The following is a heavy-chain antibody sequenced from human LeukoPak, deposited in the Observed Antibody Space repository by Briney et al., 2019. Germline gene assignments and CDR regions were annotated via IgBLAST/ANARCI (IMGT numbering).Heavy chain of an antibody. CDR2: ISSSGSTI. J-gene: IGHJ6*03. CDR1: GFTFSSYE. V-gene: IGHV3-48*03. D-gene: IGHD2-2*01. Sequence: PGGSLRLSCAASGFTFSSYEMNWVRQAPGKGLEWVSYISSSGSTIYYADSVKGRFTISRDNAKNSLYLQMNSLRAEDTAVYYCARDAWASRQLLYYYYMDVWGKGTTVTVSS. CDR3: ARDAWASRQLLYYYYMDV.